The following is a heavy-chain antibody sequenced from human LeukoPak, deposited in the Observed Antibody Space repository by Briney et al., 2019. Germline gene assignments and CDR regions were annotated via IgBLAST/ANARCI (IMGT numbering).Heavy chain of an antibody. Sequence: SETLSLTCAVYGGSFSGYYWTWIRQSPGKGLEWIGEINHGGRTNNSPSLKSRVTISLDTSKSQFSLRVNSLTAADTAVYYCARGARARKTMVRGVNGRFDPWGQGPLVTV. J-gene: IGHJ5*02. V-gene: IGHV4-34*01. CDR1: GGSFSGYY. CDR3: ARGARARKTMVRGVNGRFDP. CDR2: INHGGRT. D-gene: IGHD3-10*01.